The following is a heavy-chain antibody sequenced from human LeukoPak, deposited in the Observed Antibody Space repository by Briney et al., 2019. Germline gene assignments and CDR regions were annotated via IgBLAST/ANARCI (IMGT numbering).Heavy chain of an antibody. D-gene: IGHD6-13*01. J-gene: IGHJ4*02. Sequence: GGSLRLSCAASGFTFRKYEMNWVRQAPGKGLEWVSYISAIDSTTYYADSVKGRFTISRDNAKNTLYLQMNSLRAEDTAVYYCARGVLGSSWIVNWGQGTLVTVSS. CDR3: ARGVLGSSWIVN. CDR2: ISAIDSTT. V-gene: IGHV3-48*03. CDR1: GFTFRKYE.